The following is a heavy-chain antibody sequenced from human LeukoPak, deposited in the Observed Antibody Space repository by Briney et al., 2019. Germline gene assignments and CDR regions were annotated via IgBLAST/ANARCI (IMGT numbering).Heavy chain of an antibody. J-gene: IGHJ4*02. CDR3: ARDAILSYYSDRSAYHDFDF. CDR1: GYTFTNFG. Sequence: ASVKVSCKASGYTFTNFGVSWVRQAPGQGLEWMGWISPYNGNTYSAQKFQGRVTMTTDTPTNTAYMDLRSLRSDDTAMYYCARDAILSYYSDRSAYHDFDFWGQGTLVTVSS. D-gene: IGHD3-22*01. V-gene: IGHV1-18*01. CDR2: ISPYNGNT.